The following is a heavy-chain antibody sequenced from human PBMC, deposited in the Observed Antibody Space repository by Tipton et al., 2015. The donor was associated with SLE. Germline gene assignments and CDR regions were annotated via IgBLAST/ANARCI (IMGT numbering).Heavy chain of an antibody. Sequence: TLSLTCAVYIGSFSGYRWSWIRQPPGKGLEWIGEINHRGSTNYNSSLKSRATISVDTSKNQFSLKLSSVTAADTAVYYCARSPDFGVPGAFDIWGQGTMVTVS. J-gene: IGHJ3*02. V-gene: IGHV4-34*01. D-gene: IGHD3-3*01. CDR2: INHRGST. CDR1: IGSFSGYR. CDR3: ARSPDFGVPGAFDI.